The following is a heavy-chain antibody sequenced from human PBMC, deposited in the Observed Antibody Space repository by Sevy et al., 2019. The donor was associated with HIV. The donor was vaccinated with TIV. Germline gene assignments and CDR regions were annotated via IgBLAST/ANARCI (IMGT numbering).Heavy chain of an antibody. V-gene: IGHV1-24*01. CDR1: GYTLTELS. CDR3: ATAVMITFGGVIANDY. D-gene: IGHD3-16*02. J-gene: IGHJ4*02. Sequence: ASVKVSCKVSGYTLTELSMHWVRQAPGKGLEWMGGFDPEDGETIYAQKFQGRVTMTEDTSTDTAYMELSGLRSEDTAVYYCATAVMITFGGVIANDYWGQGTLVTVSS. CDR2: FDPEDGET.